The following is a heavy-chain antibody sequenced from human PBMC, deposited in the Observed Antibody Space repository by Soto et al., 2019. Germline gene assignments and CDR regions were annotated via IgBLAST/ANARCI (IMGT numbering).Heavy chain of an antibody. V-gene: IGHV3-23*01. J-gene: IGHJ6*02. CDR3: ADPLPAPTHYDYYAMDV. CDR1: GVTFSYYT. D-gene: IGHD2-2*01. CDR2: ISNSGDTI. Sequence: EVQLLESGGGLVQPGGSLRLSCVASGVTFSYYTMSWVRQAPGKGLEWVSGISNSGDTIYYADSVKGRFTISRDNFKNTLYLQMNSLRADDTAVYYCADPLPAPTHYDYYAMDVWGQGTTVTVSS.